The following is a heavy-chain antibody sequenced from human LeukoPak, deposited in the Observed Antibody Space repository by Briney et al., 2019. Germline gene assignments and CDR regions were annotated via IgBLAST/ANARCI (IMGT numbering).Heavy chain of an antibody. CDR3: AAGPADNSYDNY. V-gene: IGHV3-74*01. D-gene: IGHD5-18*01. CDR2: VNSDGSST. Sequence: GGSLRLSCAASGFTFSSYWMHWVRHAPGKGLVWVSRVNSDGSSTSYADSVKGRFTIFRDNAKNTLYLQMSSLRVEDTAVYYCAAGPADNSYDNYWGQGTLVTVSS. CDR1: GFTFSSYW. J-gene: IGHJ4*02.